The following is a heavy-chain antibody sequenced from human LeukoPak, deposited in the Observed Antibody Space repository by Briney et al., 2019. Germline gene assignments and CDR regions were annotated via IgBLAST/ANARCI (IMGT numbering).Heavy chain of an antibody. Sequence: ASVKVSCKASGYTFTGYYMHWVRQAPGQGLEWMGWINPNSGGTNYAQKFQGRVTMTRDTSISTAYMELSRLRSEDTAVYYCARETGPYYYYYYMDVWGKGTTVTVSS. CDR3: ARETGPYYYYYYMDV. D-gene: IGHD3-9*01. J-gene: IGHJ6*03. CDR2: INPNSGGT. V-gene: IGHV1-2*02. CDR1: GYTFTGYY.